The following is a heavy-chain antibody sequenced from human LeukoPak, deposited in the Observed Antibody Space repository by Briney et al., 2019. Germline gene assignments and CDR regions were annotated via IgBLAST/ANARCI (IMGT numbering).Heavy chain of an antibody. D-gene: IGHD6-13*01. CDR2: ISSTSSYI. V-gene: IGHV3-21*05. CDR3: ASEGVAAGCTIDD. Sequence: GGSLRLSCAASGSTLSSYRMNWVRQAPGKGLEWVSYISSTSSYIHYADAVKGRFTISRDNAKKSLFLQMNSLRTEDTAVYYCASEGVAAGCTIDDWGQGTLVTVSS. CDR1: GSTLSSYR. J-gene: IGHJ4*02.